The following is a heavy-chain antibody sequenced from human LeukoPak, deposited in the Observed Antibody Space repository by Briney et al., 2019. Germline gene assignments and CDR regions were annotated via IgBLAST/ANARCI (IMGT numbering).Heavy chain of an antibody. CDR1: GFTFSSYA. CDR2: VSGTGGST. CDR3: AKDALATPTRYFQH. V-gene: IGHV3-23*01. J-gene: IGHJ1*01. Sequence: TGRSLRLSCTASGFTFSSYAMSWVRQAPAKGLEWVSGVSGTGGSTYYADSVKGRFTISRDSSKSTLYLQMNSLRAEDTAVYYCAKDALATPTRYFQHWGQGTLVTVSS.